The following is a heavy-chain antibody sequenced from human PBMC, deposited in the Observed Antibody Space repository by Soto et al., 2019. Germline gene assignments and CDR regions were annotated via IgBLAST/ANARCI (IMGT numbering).Heavy chain of an antibody. D-gene: IGHD3-10*01. CDR1: GFNLHTYA. J-gene: IGHJ2*01. Sequence: EVQLVESGGGLVQPGRSLRLSCAASGFNLHTYAMHWVRQAPGKGLEWVSVISWDSAGIGYADSVKGRFTISRDNAKNSLYLQMNSLRPEDTALYYCVQDLSGSGTSWYFDLWGRGTLVTVAS. V-gene: IGHV3-9*01. CDR2: ISWDSAGI. CDR3: VQDLSGSGTSWYFDL.